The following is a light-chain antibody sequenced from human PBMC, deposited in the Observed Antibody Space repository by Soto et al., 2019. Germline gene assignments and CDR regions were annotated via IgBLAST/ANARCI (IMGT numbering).Light chain of an antibody. Sequence: QSALTQPRSVSGSPGQSVTISCNGTSSDVGAYNYVSWYQQHLGKAPRLMIYDVNKRPSGVPDRFSGSKSGNTASLTISGLQAEDEADYYCCSYAGSSTWVFGGGTQLTVL. CDR2: DVN. V-gene: IGLV2-11*01. CDR3: CSYAGSSTWV. CDR1: SSDVGAYNY. J-gene: IGLJ2*01.